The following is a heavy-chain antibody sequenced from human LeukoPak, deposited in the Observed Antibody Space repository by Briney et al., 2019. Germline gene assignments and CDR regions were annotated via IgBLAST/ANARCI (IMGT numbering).Heavy chain of an antibody. CDR1: GFTFSSYW. CDR3: VKEKTTVTSRGAFEI. J-gene: IGHJ3*02. V-gene: IGHV3-30*02. Sequence: GGSLRLSCAASGFTFSSYWMSWVRQAPGKGLEWVTFIRSDGSFKSYAASVKGRFSISRDNSNNIFYVQMNNLTPEDTAIYYCVKEKTTVTSRGAFEIWGHGTMVTVSS. D-gene: IGHD4-17*01. CDR2: IRSDGSFK.